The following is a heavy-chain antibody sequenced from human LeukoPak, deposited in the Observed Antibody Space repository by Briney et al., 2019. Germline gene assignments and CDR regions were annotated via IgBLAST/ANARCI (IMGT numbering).Heavy chain of an antibody. CDR3: VRRAAVRGMDF. D-gene: IGHD1-14*01. V-gene: IGHV3-23*01. J-gene: IGHJ6*02. CDR2: ISGSGDST. CDR1: GFIFDTHT. Sequence: GGSLRLSCTASGFIFDTHTLTWVREAPGKGLEWVASISGSGDSTDYGDSVKGRFTISRDNFKRTVHLEMSNLRADDTAMYYCVRRAAVRGMDFWGLGTTVIVSS.